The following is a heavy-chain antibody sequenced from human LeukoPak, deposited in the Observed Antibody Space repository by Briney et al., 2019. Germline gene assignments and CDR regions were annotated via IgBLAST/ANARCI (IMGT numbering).Heavy chain of an antibody. CDR3: ARDGRGAAAFDY. V-gene: IGHV1-2*02. CDR1: GYTFTGYY. Sequence: ASVKVSCKASGYTFTGYYMHWVRQAPGQGLEWMGWINPNSGGTYSAQKFQGRVTMTRDTSISTAYMDLSSLRSDDTAVYYCARDGRGAAAFDYWGQGTLVTVSS. J-gene: IGHJ4*02. CDR2: INPNSGGT. D-gene: IGHD6-13*01.